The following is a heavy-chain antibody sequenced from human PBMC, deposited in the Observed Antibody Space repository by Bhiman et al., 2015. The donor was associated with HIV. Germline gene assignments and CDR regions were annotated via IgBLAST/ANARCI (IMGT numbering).Heavy chain of an antibody. Sequence: EVQLVESGGGLTQPGGSLRLSCAASGFTFSRYSMSWVRQAPGKGLVWVSRIDSDGSSTTYADSVKGRFTISRDNAKNTLYLQMNSLRAEDTAVYYCARPGALLAFDIWGQGTMVTVSS. D-gene: IGHD7-27*01. CDR2: IDSDGSST. CDR1: GFTFSRYS. V-gene: IGHV3-74*02. J-gene: IGHJ3*02. CDR3: ARPGALLAFDI.